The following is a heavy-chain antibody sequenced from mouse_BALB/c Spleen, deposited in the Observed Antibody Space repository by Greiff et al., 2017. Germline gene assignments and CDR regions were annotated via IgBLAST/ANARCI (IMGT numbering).Heavy chain of an antibody. V-gene: IGHV1-53*01. CDR3: TVCCYGSGGGGMDY. Sequence: QVQLKQSGAELVKPGASVKMSCKASGYAFTSYFMYWVKQRHGQGLEWIGLINPCNGGTNYNEKFKGKATLTVDKSSSTAYMKLSSLTSEDSAVYYCTVCCYGSGGGGMDYWGQGTSVTVSA. D-gene: IGHD1-1*01. CDR2: INPCNGGT. CDR1: GYAFTSYF. J-gene: IGHJ4*01.